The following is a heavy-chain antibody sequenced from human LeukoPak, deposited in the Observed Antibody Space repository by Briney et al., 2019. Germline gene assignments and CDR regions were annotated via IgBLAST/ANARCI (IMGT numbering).Heavy chain of an antibody. Sequence: ASVKVSCKVSGYTLTELSMHWVRQAPGKGLEWMGGFDPEDGETIYAQKFQGRVTMTEDTSTDTAYMELSSLRSEDTAVYYCATDGSGSYYPVRPFQHWGQGTLVTVSS. CDR1: GYTLTELS. J-gene: IGHJ1*01. CDR3: ATDGSGSYYPVRPFQH. CDR2: FDPEDGET. V-gene: IGHV1-24*01. D-gene: IGHD3-10*01.